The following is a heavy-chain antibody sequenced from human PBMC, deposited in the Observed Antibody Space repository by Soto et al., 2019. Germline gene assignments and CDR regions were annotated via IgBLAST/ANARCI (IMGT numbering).Heavy chain of an antibody. D-gene: IGHD1-1*01. V-gene: IGHV3-7*03. CDR2: IKEDGSEM. CDR1: GFTFTNYW. Sequence: EVQMVGSGGGLVQPGGSLRLSCAASGFTFTNYWMNWVRQAPGKGLEWVANIKEDGSEMNYVDSVKGRFTISIDNAKNSVYLQMNSLRAEDTAVYYCLSFWTDSWGQGTLVTVSS. CDR3: LSFWTDS. J-gene: IGHJ4*02.